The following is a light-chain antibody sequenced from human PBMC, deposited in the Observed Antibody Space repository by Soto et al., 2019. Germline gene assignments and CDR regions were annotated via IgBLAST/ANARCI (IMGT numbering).Light chain of an antibody. Sequence: EIVMTQSPATLSVSPGERATLSCRASQSVSSNLAWYQQKPGQAPRLLIYGASTRATGIPARFSGSGSGTEFTLTISSLQSEDFAVYYCQQYNNWPSTWTFGHGTKLEIX. CDR2: GAS. CDR1: QSVSSN. CDR3: QQYNNWPSTWT. V-gene: IGKV3-15*01. J-gene: IGKJ1*01.